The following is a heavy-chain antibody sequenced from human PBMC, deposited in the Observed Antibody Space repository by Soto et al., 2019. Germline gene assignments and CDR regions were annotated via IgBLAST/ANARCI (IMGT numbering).Heavy chain of an antibody. Sequence: PGESLKISCKGSGYSFTSHWITWVRQMPGKGLEWMGRIDPSDSYTNYSPSFQGHVTISADKSISTAYLQWSSLKASDTAMYYCARDEAYCSSTSCYQVDPWGQGTLVTVSS. V-gene: IGHV5-10-1*01. D-gene: IGHD2-2*01. CDR1: GYSFTSHW. CDR3: ARDEAYCSSTSCYQVDP. J-gene: IGHJ5*02. CDR2: IDPSDSYT.